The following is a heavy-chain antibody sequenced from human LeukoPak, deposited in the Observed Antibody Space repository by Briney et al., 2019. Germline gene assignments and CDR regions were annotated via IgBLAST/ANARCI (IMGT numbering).Heavy chain of an antibody. J-gene: IGHJ4*02. CDR2: IYYSGST. CDR1: GGSISSYY. V-gene: IGHV4-59*01. CDR3: AKAVVVPAARSRYFDY. Sequence: SETLSLTCTVSGGSISSYYWSWIRQPPGKGLEWIGYIYYSGSTNYNPSLKSRVTISVDTSKNQFSLKLSSVTAADTAVYYCAKAVVVPAARSRYFDYWGQGPLVTVSS. D-gene: IGHD2-2*01.